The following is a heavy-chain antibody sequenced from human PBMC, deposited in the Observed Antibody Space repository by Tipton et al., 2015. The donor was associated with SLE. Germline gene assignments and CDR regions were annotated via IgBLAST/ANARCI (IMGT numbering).Heavy chain of an antibody. J-gene: IGHJ3*02. CDR3: GKTVGATTACDI. CDR1: GYTFTGYY. Sequence: QLVQSGAEVKKPGASVKVSCKASGYTFTGYYMHWVRQAPGQGLEWMGWISAYNGNTNYAQKLQGRVTMTTDTSTSTAYMELRSLRSDDTAVYYCGKTVGATTACDIWGQGTMVTVSS. V-gene: IGHV1-18*04. D-gene: IGHD1-26*01. CDR2: ISAYNGNT.